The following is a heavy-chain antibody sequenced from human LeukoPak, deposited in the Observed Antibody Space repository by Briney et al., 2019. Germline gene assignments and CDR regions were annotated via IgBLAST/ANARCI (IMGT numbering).Heavy chain of an antibody. V-gene: IGHV3-7*01. D-gene: IGHD6-13*01. J-gene: IGHJ6*03. CDR2: IKQDGSEK. CDR3: ARDSSVAAAFNYYYYYYMDV. Sequence: GGSLRLSCAASGFTFSSYWMSWVRQAPGKGLEWVANIKQDGSEKYYVDSVKGRFTISRDNAKNSLYLQMNSLRAEDTAVYYCARDSSVAAAFNYYYYYYMDVWGKGTTDTVSS. CDR1: GFTFSSYW.